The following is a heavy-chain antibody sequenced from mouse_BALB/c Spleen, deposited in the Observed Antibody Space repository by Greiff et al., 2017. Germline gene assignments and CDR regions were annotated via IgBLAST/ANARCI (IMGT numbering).Heavy chain of an antibody. D-gene: IGHD1-1*01. CDR2: INPSSGYT. Sequence: VKLMESGAELARPGASVKMSCKASGYTFTSYTMHWVKQRPGQGLEWIGYINPSSGYTNYNQKFKDKATLTADKSSSTAYMQLSSLTSEDSAVYYCARRGTFYYGSSYYAMDYWGQGTSVTVSS. V-gene: IGHV1-4*01. CDR3: ARRGTFYYGSSYYAMDY. J-gene: IGHJ4*01. CDR1: GYTFTSYT.